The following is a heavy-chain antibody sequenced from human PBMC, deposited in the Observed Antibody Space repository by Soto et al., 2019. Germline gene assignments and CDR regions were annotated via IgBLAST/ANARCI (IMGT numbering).Heavy chain of an antibody. CDR1: GGTFSSYA. D-gene: IGHD1-26*01. V-gene: IGHV1-69*13. J-gene: IGHJ3*02. Sequence: GASVKVSCKASGGTFSSYAISWVRQAPGQGLEWMGGIIPIFGTANCAQKFQGRVTITADESTSTAYMELSSLRSEDTAVYYCARDTGRVGAIPGRAFDIWGQGTMVTVSS. CDR3: ARDTGRVGAIPGRAFDI. CDR2: IIPIFGTA.